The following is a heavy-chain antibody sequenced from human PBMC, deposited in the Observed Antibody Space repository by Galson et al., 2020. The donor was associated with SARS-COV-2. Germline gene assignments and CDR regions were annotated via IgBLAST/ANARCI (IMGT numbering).Heavy chain of an antibody. V-gene: IGHV3-74*01. CDR1: GFTFSASW. D-gene: IGHD6-13*01. J-gene: IGHJ5*02. CDR3: ATAHSSSANYIDP. Sequence: GESLKISCAASGFTFSASWMHWVRQAPGTGLVYVSRLNPDGSVTAYADSVKDRFTISRDNAKNTLYLQMNSLRVEDTAVYYCATAHSSSANYIDPWGPGTLVTVSS. CDR2: LNPDGSVT.